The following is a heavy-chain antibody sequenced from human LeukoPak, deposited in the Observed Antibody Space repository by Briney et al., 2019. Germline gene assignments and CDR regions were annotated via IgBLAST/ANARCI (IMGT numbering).Heavy chain of an antibody. V-gene: IGHV3-23*01. CDR1: GFTFDNYA. J-gene: IGHJ4*02. Sequence: PGGSLRLSCTASGFTFDNYAMIWVRQAPGKGLEWVSAISGSGGSTNYADSVKGRVTVSRDNSKSTLYLQMNSLRAEDTAVYYCAKSSYYDSSGYYREYYFDYWGQGTLVTVSS. CDR2: ISGSGGST. CDR3: AKSSYYDSSGYYREYYFDY. D-gene: IGHD3-22*01.